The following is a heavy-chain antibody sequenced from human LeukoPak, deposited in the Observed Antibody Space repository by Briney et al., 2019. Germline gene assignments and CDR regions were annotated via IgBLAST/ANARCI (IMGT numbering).Heavy chain of an antibody. CDR2: IIPIFGTA. V-gene: IGHV1-69*01. CDR3: ARAGPITIFGVVINNWFDP. J-gene: IGHJ5*02. Sequence: SVKVSCKASGGTFSSYAISWVRQAPGQGLEWMGGIIPIFGTANYAQKFQGRVTITADESTSTAYMELSSLRSEDTAVYYCARAGPITIFGVVINNWFDPWGQGTLVTVSS. D-gene: IGHD3-3*01. CDR1: GGTFSSYA.